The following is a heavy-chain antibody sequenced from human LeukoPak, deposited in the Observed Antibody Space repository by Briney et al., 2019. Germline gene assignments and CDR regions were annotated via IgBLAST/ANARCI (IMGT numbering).Heavy chain of an antibody. CDR3: AKDHCTNGVCYTDY. CDR1: GFTFSTYG. V-gene: IGHV3-30*02. CDR2: IQYEGSNK. D-gene: IGHD2-8*01. Sequence: GGSLRLSCAASGFTFSTYGMHWVRQAPGKGLEWVAFIQYEGSNKYYADSVKGRFTISRDNSKNTLYLQMNSLRGEDTAIYYCAKDHCTNGVCYTDYWGQGTLATVSS. J-gene: IGHJ4*02.